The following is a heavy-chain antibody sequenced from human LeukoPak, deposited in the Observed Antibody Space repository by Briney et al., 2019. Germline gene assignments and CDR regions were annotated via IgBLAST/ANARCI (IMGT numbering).Heavy chain of an antibody. J-gene: IGHJ4*02. CDR3: AREGDGYNH. Sequence: GGSLRLSCTASGFTFSAYWMIWVRQVLGQGLEWVADIKQDGSDKVYVDSVKGRFTIPRDNAKNSVYLQMNSLRAEDTAVYYCAREGDGYNHWGQGTLVTVSS. D-gene: IGHD5-24*01. V-gene: IGHV3-7*01. CDR1: GFTFSAYW. CDR2: IKQDGSDK.